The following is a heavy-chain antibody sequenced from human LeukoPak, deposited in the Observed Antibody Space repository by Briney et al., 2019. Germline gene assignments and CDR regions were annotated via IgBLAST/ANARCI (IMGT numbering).Heavy chain of an antibody. V-gene: IGHV3-23*01. Sequence: GGSLRLSCAASGFTFSSYAMSWVRQAPGKGLEWVSAISGSGGSTYYADSVKGRFTISRDNSKNTLYLQMNSLRAEDTAVYYCAKRPFNYGDYVGRIFDYWGQGTLVAVSS. D-gene: IGHD4-17*01. CDR2: ISGSGGST. CDR3: AKRPFNYGDYVGRIFDY. CDR1: GFTFSSYA. J-gene: IGHJ4*02.